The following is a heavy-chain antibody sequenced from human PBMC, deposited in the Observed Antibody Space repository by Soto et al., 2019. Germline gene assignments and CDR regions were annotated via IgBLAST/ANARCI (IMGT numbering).Heavy chain of an antibody. V-gene: IGHV3-33*01. CDR1: GFTFSSYG. CDR2: IWYDGSNK. D-gene: IGHD1-26*01. Sequence: GGSLRLSCAASGFTFSSYGMHWVRQAPGKGLEWVAVIWYDGSNKYYADSVKGRFTISRDNSKNTLYLQMNSLRAEDTAVYYCARDPGKWELPQYRFDPGGQGTLVTVSS. CDR3: ARDPGKWELPQYRFDP. J-gene: IGHJ5*02.